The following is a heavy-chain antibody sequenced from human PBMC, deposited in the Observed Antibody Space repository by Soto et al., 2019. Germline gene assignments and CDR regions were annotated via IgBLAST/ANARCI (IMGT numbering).Heavy chain of an antibody. CDR3: TRSNYDILTTRNYGMDV. Sequence: SVKVSCKASGFTFTSSAMQWVRQARGQRLEWIGWIVVGSGNTNYAQKFQERVTITRDMSTSTAYMELNSLKTEDTAVYYCTRSNYDILTTRNYGMDVWGQGTTVTVSS. D-gene: IGHD3-9*01. J-gene: IGHJ6*02. V-gene: IGHV1-58*02. CDR2: IVVGSGNT. CDR1: GFTFTSSA.